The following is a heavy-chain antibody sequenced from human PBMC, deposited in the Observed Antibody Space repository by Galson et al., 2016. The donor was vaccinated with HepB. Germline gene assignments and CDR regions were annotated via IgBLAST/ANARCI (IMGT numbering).Heavy chain of an antibody. J-gene: IGHJ4*02. CDR3: LGFGY. CDR2: IKEDGSET. D-gene: IGHD3-10*01. Sequence: SLRLSCAASGFSFSTYWVAWVRQAPGKGLEWVANIKEDGSETFYADSVKGRFSISRDNAKNSVYLQMNSRRAEGTAVYYCLGFGYWGQGTLVTVSS. V-gene: IGHV3-7*01. CDR1: GFSFSTYW.